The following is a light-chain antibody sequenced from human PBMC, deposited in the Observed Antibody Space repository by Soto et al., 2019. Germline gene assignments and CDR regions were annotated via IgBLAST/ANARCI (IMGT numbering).Light chain of an antibody. V-gene: IGKV1-5*01. CDR3: QQFSLYWA. CDR2: NAD. CDR1: QDINRW. J-gene: IGKJ1*01. Sequence: DIQMTQSPSTLSASVGDRVTITCRASQDINRWLAWYQQKPGKAPKILTYNADTLESGVPSRFSGSGYGTEFILTISSLQPDDFATYYCQQFSLYWAFGQGTKVDIK.